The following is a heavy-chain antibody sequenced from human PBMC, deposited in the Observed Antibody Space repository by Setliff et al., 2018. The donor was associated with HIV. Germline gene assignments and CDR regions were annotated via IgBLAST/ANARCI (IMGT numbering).Heavy chain of an antibody. CDR2: ISTSGTT. D-gene: IGHD1-26*01. J-gene: IGHJ4*02. V-gene: IGHV4-61*09. Sequence: SETLSLTCTVSGDSITSGTYYWSWIRQPAGMRLEWIGHISTSGTTNYNPPLKSRVTISLDTARNQFSLELTSVTATDTAVYYCARDRRDDYYLTAYFDSLGQGTVVTVSS. CDR3: ARDRRDDYYLTAYFDS. CDR1: GDSITSGTYY.